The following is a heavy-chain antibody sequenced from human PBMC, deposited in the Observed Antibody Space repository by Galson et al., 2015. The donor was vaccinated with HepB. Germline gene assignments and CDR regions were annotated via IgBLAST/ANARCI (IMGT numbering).Heavy chain of an antibody. CDR3: ARDCYDNSGLPY. V-gene: IGHV3-48*01. CDR1: GITFSNYN. D-gene: IGHD3-22*01. Sequence: SLRLSCAASGITFSNYNMNWVRQAPGKGLEWVSYISSSSNSIYYADSVKGRFTISRDNVENSLYLQMNSLRAEDTAVYYCARDCYDNSGLPYWGQGTLVTVSS. CDR2: ISSSSNSI. J-gene: IGHJ4*02.